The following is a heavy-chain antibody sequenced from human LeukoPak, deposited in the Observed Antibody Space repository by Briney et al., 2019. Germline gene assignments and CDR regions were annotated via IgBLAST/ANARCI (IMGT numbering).Heavy chain of an antibody. J-gene: IGHJ6*03. Sequence: GGSLRLSCAASGFTFSSFEMNWVRQAPGKGLEWVSSISRSGSTKYYADSVKGRFTISRDNAKNSLFLQMNSLRAEDTAVYYCARVLRYCSGGNCYSGGLGYMDVWGKGTTVTISS. D-gene: IGHD2-15*01. CDR3: ARVLRYCSGGNCYSGGLGYMDV. V-gene: IGHV3-48*03. CDR2: ISRSGSTK. CDR1: GFTFSSFE.